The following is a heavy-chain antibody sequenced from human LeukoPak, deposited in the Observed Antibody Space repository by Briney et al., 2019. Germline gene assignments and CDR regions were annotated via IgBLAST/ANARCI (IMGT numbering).Heavy chain of an antibody. V-gene: IGHV4-59*13. CDR2: IYYSGST. J-gene: IGHJ4*02. D-gene: IGHD4-11*01. CDR3: ARGTMTTTSTFDY. CDR1: GGSISSYY. Sequence: SETLSLTCTVSGGSISSYYWSWIRQPPGKGLEWIGYIYYSGSTNYNPSLKSRVTLSVDTSKNQFSLKLSSVTAADTAVYYCARGTMTTTSTFDYWGQGTLVTVSS.